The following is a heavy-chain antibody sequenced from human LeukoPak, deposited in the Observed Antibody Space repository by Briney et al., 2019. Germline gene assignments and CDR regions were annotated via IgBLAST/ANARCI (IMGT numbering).Heavy chain of an antibody. CDR1: GGSISSSDNY. J-gene: IGHJ4*02. D-gene: IGHD3-9*01. Sequence: PSETLSLTCTVSGGSISSSDNYWGWIRQPPGKGLEWIGSIYYSGSTYYNPSLKSRVTISVDTSKNRFSLKLSSVTAADTAVYYCARHWVSTDFDWLLYPRNWGQGTLVTVPS. CDR3: ARHWVSTDFDWLLYPRN. V-gene: IGHV4-39*01. CDR2: IYYSGST.